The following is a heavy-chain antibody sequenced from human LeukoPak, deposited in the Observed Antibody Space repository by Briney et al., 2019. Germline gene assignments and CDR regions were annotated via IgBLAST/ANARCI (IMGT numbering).Heavy chain of an antibody. D-gene: IGHD3-10*01. Sequence: PSGTLSLTCAVSGASISSSNWWSWVRQTPGKGLEWLAEIYHSGSTNYNPSLKSRVTIPVDKSKNQFSLKLTSVTAADTAVYFCAREGYRGAWFDPWGQGTLVIVSS. J-gene: IGHJ5*02. CDR1: GASISSSNW. CDR3: AREGYRGAWFDP. CDR2: IYHSGST. V-gene: IGHV4-4*02.